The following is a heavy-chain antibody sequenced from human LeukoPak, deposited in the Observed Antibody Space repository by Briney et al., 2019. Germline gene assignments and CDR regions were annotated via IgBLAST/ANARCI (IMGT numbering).Heavy chain of an antibody. CDR2: IEGDGSST. V-gene: IGHV3-74*01. Sequence: GGSLRLSCAASGYSFSTSWMHWVRQGPGRGLMWVSHIEGDGSSTSYADSVRGRFTVSRDNAKNTLYLQLNSLTVEDTAMYYCVRDIYWSYDYWGQGTLVTVSS. D-gene: IGHD1-7*01. CDR1: GYSFSTSW. CDR3: VRDIYWSYDY. J-gene: IGHJ4*02.